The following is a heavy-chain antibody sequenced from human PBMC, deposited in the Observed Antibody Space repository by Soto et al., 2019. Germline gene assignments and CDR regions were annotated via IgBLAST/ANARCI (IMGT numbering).Heavy chain of an antibody. Sequence: QVQLVESGGGVVQPGRSLRLSCAASGFTFSSYAMHWVRQAPGKGLEWVAVISYDGSNKYYADSVKGRFTISRDNSKNTLYLQMNSLRAEDTAVYYCARSLRITIVRGLWGQGTLVTVSS. J-gene: IGHJ4*02. CDR1: GFTFSSYA. CDR3: ARSLRITIVRGL. V-gene: IGHV3-30-3*01. CDR2: ISYDGSNK. D-gene: IGHD3-10*01.